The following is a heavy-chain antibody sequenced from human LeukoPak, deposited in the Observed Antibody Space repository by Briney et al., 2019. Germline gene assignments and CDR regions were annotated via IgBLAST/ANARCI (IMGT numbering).Heavy chain of an antibody. J-gene: IGHJ4*02. CDR1: GFTFISYG. CDR3: AKDRRIVGATTYYFDY. D-gene: IGHD1-26*01. CDR2: IWYDGSNK. Sequence: GGSLRLSCAASGFTFISYGMHWVRQAPGKGLEWVAVIWYDGSNKYYADSVKGRFTISRDNSKNTLYLQMNSLRAEETAVYYCAKDRRIVGATTYYFDYWGQGTLVTVSS. V-gene: IGHV3-33*06.